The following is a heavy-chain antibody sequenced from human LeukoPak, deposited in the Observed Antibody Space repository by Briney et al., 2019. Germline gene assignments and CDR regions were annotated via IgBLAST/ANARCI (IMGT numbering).Heavy chain of an antibody. J-gene: IGHJ5*02. CDR3: VRRVNTYGGWFDR. V-gene: IGHV4-39*01. CDR1: GDSISSSNFH. CDR2: IDYRGRT. D-gene: IGHD5-18*01. Sequence: SETLSLTCSVSGDSISSSNFHWGWIRPSPGKGLEWIGTIDYRGRTFFNPSLNNRVTISADTSRNQLSLKLSSVTATDTAIYYCVRRVNTYGGWFDRWGQGALVTVSS.